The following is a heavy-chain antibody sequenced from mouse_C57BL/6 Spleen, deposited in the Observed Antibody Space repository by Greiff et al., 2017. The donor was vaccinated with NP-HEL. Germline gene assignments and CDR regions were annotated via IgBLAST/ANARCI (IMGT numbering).Heavy chain of an antibody. Sequence: QVQLQQPGAELVKPGASVKMSCKASGYTFTSYWITWVKQRPGQGLEWIGDIYPGSGSTNYNEKFKSKATLTVDTSSSTAYMQLSSLTSEDSAVYYCATYYSKPHYVDYWGQGTTLTVSS. CDR3: ATYYSKPHYVDY. CDR1: GYTFTSYW. D-gene: IGHD2-5*01. V-gene: IGHV1-55*01. CDR2: IYPGSGST. J-gene: IGHJ2*01.